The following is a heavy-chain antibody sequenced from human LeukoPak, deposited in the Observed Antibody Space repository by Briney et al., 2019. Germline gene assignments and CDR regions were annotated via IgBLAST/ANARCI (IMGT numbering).Heavy chain of an antibody. CDR1: GFNFTSHW. V-gene: IGHV3-74*01. J-gene: IGHJ4*02. CDR3: ARDRAYCGGDCYPDY. CDR2: IDSHGSST. D-gene: IGHD2-21*01. Sequence: PGGSLRLSCAASGFNFTSHWMHWVRQAPGKGLEWVSHIDSHGSSTRYADSVKGRFTISRDKSKNTLYLQMNSLRAEDTAVYYCARDRAYCGGDCYPDYWGQGTLVTVSS.